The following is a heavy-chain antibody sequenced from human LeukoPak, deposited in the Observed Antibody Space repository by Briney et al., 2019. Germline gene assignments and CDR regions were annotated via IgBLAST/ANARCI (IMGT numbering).Heavy chain of an antibody. CDR3: ARYCSGVSCYSGYDY. CDR2: ISTNGGGT. D-gene: IGHD2-15*01. CDR1: GFTFSTYA. Sequence: QPGGSLGLSCAASGFTFSTYAMHWVRQTPGKGLEYVSAISTNGGGTYYANSVKGRFTISRDNSKNTLYLQMGSLRAEDMAVYYCARYCSGVSCYSGYDYWGQGTLVTVSS. V-gene: IGHV3-64*01. J-gene: IGHJ4*02.